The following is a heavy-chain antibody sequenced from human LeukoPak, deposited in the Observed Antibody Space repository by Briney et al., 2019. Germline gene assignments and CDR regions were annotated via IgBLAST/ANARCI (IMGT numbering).Heavy chain of an antibody. Sequence: GASVKVSCKASGYTFSNYAVTWVRQAPGQELEWVGWISAYKGNTNYGDKFQGRVTMTADTSTSTAYMEVRSLTSADTAVYYCARVVAADGGDELDIWGQGTLITVSS. D-gene: IGHD6-13*01. CDR3: ARVVAADGGDELDI. CDR2: ISAYKGNT. J-gene: IGHJ3*02. CDR1: GYTFSNYA. V-gene: IGHV1-18*01.